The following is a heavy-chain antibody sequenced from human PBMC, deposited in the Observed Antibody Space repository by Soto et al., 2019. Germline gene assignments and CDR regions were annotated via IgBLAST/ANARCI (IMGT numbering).Heavy chain of an antibody. CDR1: GFTFSSDW. V-gene: IGHV3-30-3*01. CDR2: ISYDGSNK. J-gene: IGHJ4*02. D-gene: IGHD1-26*01. CDR3: APWESGSPTDY. Sequence: GGSLRLSCAASGFTFSSDWMNWVRQAPGKGLEWVAVISYDGSNKYYADSVKGRFTISRDNPKNTLYLQMNSLRAEDTAVYYCAPWESGSPTDYWGQGTLVTVSS.